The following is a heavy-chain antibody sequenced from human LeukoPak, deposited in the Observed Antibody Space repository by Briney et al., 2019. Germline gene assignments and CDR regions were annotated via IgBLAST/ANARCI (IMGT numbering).Heavy chain of an antibody. J-gene: IGHJ2*01. CDR3: ARLRQVTGSFPTYHYFDL. V-gene: IGHV4-59*08. CDR1: DGSISSHY. D-gene: IGHD6-19*01. Sequence: SETLSLTCTVSDGSISSHYWSWIRQPPGKDLEYIAYIHYSGDTNYNPSLKSRVTISIDTSKNQFSLRLTAVTAADTAVYYCARLRQVTGSFPTYHYFDLWGRGTLVTVSS. CDR2: IHYSGDT.